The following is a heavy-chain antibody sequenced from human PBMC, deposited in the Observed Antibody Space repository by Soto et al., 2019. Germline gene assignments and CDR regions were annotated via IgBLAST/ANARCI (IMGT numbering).Heavy chain of an antibody. CDR2: INAGNGNT. D-gene: IGHD3-22*01. CDR1: GYTFTNYA. CDR3: ARSSGYYSLEY. J-gene: IGHJ4*02. V-gene: IGHV1-3*01. Sequence: QVQLVQSGAEVKKPGASVKVSCKASGYTFTNYAMHWVRQVPGQRLEWMGWINAGNGNTKYSQQFQGRVTITRDTSASTGYMELSSLRSEDTAVYYCARSSGYYSLEYWGQGTLVTVSS.